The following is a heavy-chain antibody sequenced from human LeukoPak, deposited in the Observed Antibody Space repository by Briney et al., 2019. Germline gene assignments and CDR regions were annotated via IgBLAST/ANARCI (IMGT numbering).Heavy chain of an antibody. J-gene: IGHJ4*02. CDR2: ISHSGST. V-gene: IGHV4-34*01. D-gene: IGHD3-22*01. CDR3: ARGRIDSSGSYLSFFDS. Sequence: SETLSLTCAVYGGSFSGYYWNWIRQPPGRGLEWIGEISHSGSTNYNPSLKSRPTMSVDTSKNQFSLELSSVTAADTAVYYCARGRIDSSGSYLSFFDSWGQGTLVTVSS. CDR1: GGSFSGYY.